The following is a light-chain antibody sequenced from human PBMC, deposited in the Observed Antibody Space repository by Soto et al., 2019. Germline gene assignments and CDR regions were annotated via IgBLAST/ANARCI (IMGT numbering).Light chain of an antibody. CDR2: GAS. Sequence: EKVMTQSPATLSVSPGERVTLSCRASQTVGSNLAWYRKKPGQAPRLLFYGASIRATGDPVRFSGSGSETEFTHTISYLQSEDFAVYFCHHYNNWPWSFGEGTMVDFK. CDR1: QTVGSN. V-gene: IGKV3-15*01. CDR3: HHYNNWPWS. J-gene: IGKJ1*01.